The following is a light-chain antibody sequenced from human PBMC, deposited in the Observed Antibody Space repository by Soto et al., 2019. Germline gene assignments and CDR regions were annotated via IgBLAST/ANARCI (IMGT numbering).Light chain of an antibody. CDR3: QQFWT. CDR2: KAS. V-gene: IGKV1-5*03. J-gene: IGKJ1*01. CDR1: QSISNH. Sequence: DIQMTQSPSSLSASVEDRVIITCRASQSISNHLNWYQQKPGKAPKLLIYKASSLESGVPSRFSGSGSGTEFTLTISSLQPDDFATYYCQQFWTFGQGTKVDIK.